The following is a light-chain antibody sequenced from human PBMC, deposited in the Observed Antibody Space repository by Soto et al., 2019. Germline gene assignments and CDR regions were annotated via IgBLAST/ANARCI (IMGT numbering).Light chain of an antibody. CDR3: HQRYNRPHT. J-gene: IGKJ2*01. V-gene: IGKV3-11*01. CDR1: QSVSTY. Sequence: ETVLTQSPATLSLSPGERATLSCRASQSVSTYLGWYQEKPGQPPRLLISEASKRATGVPARFSGSGSGTDFTLTISSLEPEDFAVYFCHQRYNRPHTFGQGTKLEI. CDR2: EAS.